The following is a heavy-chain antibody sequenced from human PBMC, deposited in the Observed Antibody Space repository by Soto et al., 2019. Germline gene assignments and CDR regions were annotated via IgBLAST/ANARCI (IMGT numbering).Heavy chain of an antibody. J-gene: IGHJ4*02. D-gene: IGHD5-12*01. CDR3: AKAGRDGYNSPLVY. V-gene: IGHV3-23*01. CDR2: ISGSGGST. Sequence: GGSLRLSCAASGFTFSSYAMSWVRQAPGKGLEWVSAISGSGGSTYYADSVKGRFTISRDNSKNTLYLQMNSLRAEDTAVYYCAKAGRDGYNSPLVYWGQGTLVTVSS. CDR1: GFTFSSYA.